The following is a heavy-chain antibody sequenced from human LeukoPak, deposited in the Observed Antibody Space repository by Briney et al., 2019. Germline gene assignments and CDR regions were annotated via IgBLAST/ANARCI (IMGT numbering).Heavy chain of an antibody. CDR1: GFTFSSYS. D-gene: IGHD2-21*02. Sequence: GGSLRLSCAASGFTFSSYSMNWVRQAPGKGLEWVSYISSGSSTIYYADSVKGRFTISRDNAKNSLCLQMNSLRDEDTAVYHCARENIVVVTAIRDAFDIWGQGTMVTVSS. V-gene: IGHV3-48*02. CDR3: ARENIVVVTAIRDAFDI. J-gene: IGHJ3*02. CDR2: ISSGSSTI.